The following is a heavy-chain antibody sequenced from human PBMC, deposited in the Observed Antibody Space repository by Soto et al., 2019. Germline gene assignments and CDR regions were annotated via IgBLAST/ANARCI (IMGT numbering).Heavy chain of an antibody. CDR1: GFTFSSYA. D-gene: IGHD3-3*01. J-gene: IGHJ4*02. V-gene: IGHV3-30-3*01. CDR2: ISSDGSNE. CDR3: ARDGPRRWSGSSFDD. Sequence: QVQLVESGGGVVQPGRSLRLSCAASGFTFSSYAMHWVRQAPGKGLERVAVISSDGSNEYYADSVKGRFTLSRDNSKNTLYVPMTSLIAEDTAVYYCARDGPRRWSGSSFDDWGQGTLVTVSS.